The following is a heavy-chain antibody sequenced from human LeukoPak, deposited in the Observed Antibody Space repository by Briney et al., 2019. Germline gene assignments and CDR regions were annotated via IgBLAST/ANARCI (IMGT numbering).Heavy chain of an antibody. D-gene: IGHD6-13*01. J-gene: IGHJ5*02. CDR3: ARDSGSAAGKGEFDP. V-gene: IGHV3-21*01. CDR2: ISSSSSYI. Sequence: RGSLRLSCAASGFTFSSYSMNWVRQAPGKGLEWVSSISSSSSYIYYADSVKGRFTISRDNAKNSLYLQMNSLRAEDTAVYYCARDSGSAAGKGEFDPWGQGTLVTVSS. CDR1: GFTFSSYS.